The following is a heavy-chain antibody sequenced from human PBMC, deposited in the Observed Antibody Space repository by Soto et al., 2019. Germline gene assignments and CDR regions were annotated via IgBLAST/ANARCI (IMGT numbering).Heavy chain of an antibody. CDR2: IISDESTT. Sequence: GGSLRLSCAASGFTFSTYWMHWVRQAPGKGPVWVSRIISDESTTIYADFVKGRFTISRDNAKNTLYLQMNSLSVEDTAMYYCATGPTPAFDIWGLGTMVTVSS. V-gene: IGHV3-74*01. CDR1: GFTFSTYW. CDR3: ATGPTPAFDI. D-gene: IGHD2-15*01. J-gene: IGHJ3*02.